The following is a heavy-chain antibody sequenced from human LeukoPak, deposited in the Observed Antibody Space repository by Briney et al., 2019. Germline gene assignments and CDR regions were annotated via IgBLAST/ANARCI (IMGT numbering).Heavy chain of an antibody. D-gene: IGHD3-9*01. CDR1: GFTFSDYY. J-gene: IGHJ4*02. Sequence: GGSLRLSCAASGFTFSDYYMSWIRQAPGKGLEWVSYISSSSSYTNYADSVKGRFTISRDNAKNSLYLQMNSLRAEETAVYYCASGYDILTGIAYWGQGTLVTASS. CDR2: ISSSSSYT. CDR3: ASGYDILTGIAY. V-gene: IGHV3-11*03.